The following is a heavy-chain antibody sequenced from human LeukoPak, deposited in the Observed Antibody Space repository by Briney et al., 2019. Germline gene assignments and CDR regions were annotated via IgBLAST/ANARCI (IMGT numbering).Heavy chain of an antibody. CDR1: GGSVSSGNYY. J-gene: IGHJ4*02. V-gene: IGHV4-61*01. CDR3: ARDPSGYFNY. Sequence: SETLSLTCTVSGGSVSSGNYYWSWIRQPPGKGLDWIGYIYYSGSTNYNPSLKSRVTISVDTSKNQFSLRLSSVTAADTAVYYCARDPSGYFNYWGQGALATVSS. D-gene: IGHD3-22*01. CDR2: IYYSGST.